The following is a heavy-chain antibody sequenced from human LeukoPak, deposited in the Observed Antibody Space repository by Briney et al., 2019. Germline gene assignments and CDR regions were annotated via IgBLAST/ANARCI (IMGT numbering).Heavy chain of an antibody. V-gene: IGHV4-4*02. J-gene: IGHJ4*02. CDR3: ARSHDHLWGNYPDY. CDR2: IHHDGRI. CDR1: GGSIDSTNW. D-gene: IGHD3-16*02. Sequence: PSGTLSLTCDVSGGSIDSTNWWNWVRQPPGKGLEWIGEIHHDGRINYNPSLKSRVTLSVDKSKNQFSLRLNSVTAADTAMYYCARSHDHLWGNYPDYWGQGTLVTVSS.